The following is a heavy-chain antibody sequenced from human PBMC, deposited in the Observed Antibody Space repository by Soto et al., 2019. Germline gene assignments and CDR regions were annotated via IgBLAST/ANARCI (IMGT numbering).Heavy chain of an antibody. CDR1: GFTFRSYA. D-gene: IGHD6-13*01. J-gene: IGHJ4*02. CDR2: LSGSAGNT. V-gene: IGHV3-23*01. CDR3: ARRVTVGTAFYFDY. Sequence: GGSLRLSCAASGFTFRSYAMSWVRHSPGRGLEWVSLSGSAGNTYYSDSVMGRFTISRGNSKNTLYLQMNSLRAEDTAIYYCARRVTVGTAFYFDYWGQGSLVTVSS.